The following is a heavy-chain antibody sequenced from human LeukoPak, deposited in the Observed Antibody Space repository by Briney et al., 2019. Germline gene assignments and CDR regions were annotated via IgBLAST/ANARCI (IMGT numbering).Heavy chain of an antibody. D-gene: IGHD2-2*01. CDR2: IYSVGST. CDR3: ANSNHASLGVPAAFGY. Sequence: GGSLRLSCAASGFTVSANYMTWVRQAPGKGLEWVSIIYSVGSTYYADSVKGRFTISRDNSKNTLYLQMNSLRAEDTAVYYCANSNHASLGVPAAFGYWGQGTLVTVSS. J-gene: IGHJ4*02. CDR1: GFTVSANY. V-gene: IGHV3-66*01.